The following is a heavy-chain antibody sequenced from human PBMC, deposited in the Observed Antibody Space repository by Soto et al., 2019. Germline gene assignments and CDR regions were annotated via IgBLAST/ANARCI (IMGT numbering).Heavy chain of an antibody. CDR1: GVSINNNY. CDR3: ARGNYDYFGGNYRYVGGAFDI. J-gene: IGHJ3*02. Sequence: QVQLQQSGPGLVRPSETLSLSYTVSGVSINNNYWSWVRQPPGKGLEWIGYIYFSGITNDNPSLKSRVSISVDTSKDQVSLKLTSVTAADTAIYYCARGNYDYFGGNYRYVGGAFDIWGPGTVVTVSS. D-gene: IGHD3-16*02. V-gene: IGHV4-59*01. CDR2: IYFSGIT.